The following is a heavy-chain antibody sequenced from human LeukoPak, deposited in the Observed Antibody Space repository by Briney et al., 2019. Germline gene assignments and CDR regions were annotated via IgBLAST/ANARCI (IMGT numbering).Heavy chain of an antibody. CDR1: GFTFSSYS. J-gene: IGHJ4*02. Sequence: GGSLRLSCAASGFTFSSYSMNWVRQAPGKGLEWVSSISSSSSYIHYADSVKGRFTISRDNAKNSLYLQMNSLRAEDTAVYYCARVEGRYYFDYWGQGTLVTVSS. CDR2: ISSSSSYI. D-gene: IGHD3-3*01. CDR3: ARVEGRYYFDY. V-gene: IGHV3-21*04.